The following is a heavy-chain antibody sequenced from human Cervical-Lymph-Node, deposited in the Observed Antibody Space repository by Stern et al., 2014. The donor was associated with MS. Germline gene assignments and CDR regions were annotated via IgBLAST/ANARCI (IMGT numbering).Heavy chain of an antibody. J-gene: IGHJ4*02. CDR2: ISGHSGSK. CDR1: GFKFDDYA. CDR3: ANDLDSSGYYYAIDY. V-gene: IGHV3-9*01. Sequence: EVQLVQSGGGLVQPGRSLRLSCAASGFKFDDYAMHWVRQAPGKGLEWVSGISGHSGSKDYADSVKGRFIISRDNAKNSLYLQMNSLRAEDTALYYCANDLDSSGYYYAIDYWGQGTLVTVSS. D-gene: IGHD3-22*01.